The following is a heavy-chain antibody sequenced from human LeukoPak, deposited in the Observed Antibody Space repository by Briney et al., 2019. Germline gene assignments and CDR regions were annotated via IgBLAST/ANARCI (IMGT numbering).Heavy chain of an antibody. J-gene: IGHJ3*02. CDR1: GYTFTSYG. Sequence: GASVKVSCKASGYTFTSYGISWVRQAPGQGLEWMGWINAYNGNTNYAQKLQGRVTMTTNTSTSTAYMELRSLRSDDTAVYYCARDTHDYSNYGLYDYVWGSYRHDAFDIWGQGTMVTVSS. D-gene: IGHD3-16*02. V-gene: IGHV1-18*01. CDR3: ARDTHDYSNYGLYDYVWGSYRHDAFDI. CDR2: INAYNGNT.